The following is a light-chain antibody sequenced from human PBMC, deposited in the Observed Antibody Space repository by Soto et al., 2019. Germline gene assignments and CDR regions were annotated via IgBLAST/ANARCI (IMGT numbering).Light chain of an antibody. CDR1: QGINNY. V-gene: IGKV1-27*01. CDR2: SAS. CDR3: QQYNSYPWT. J-gene: IGKJ1*01. Sequence: DTQMTQSPTSLSASVGDSVTITCRASQGINNYLAWYQQKPGKVPVLLIYSASTLKAGIPSRFSGSGAGTDFTLTISSLQPEDFATYYCQQYNSYPWTFGQGTKVDIK.